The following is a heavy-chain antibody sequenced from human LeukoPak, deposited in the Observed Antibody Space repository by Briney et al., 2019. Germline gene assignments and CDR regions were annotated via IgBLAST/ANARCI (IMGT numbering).Heavy chain of an antibody. V-gene: IGHV4-38-2*01. Sequence: SETLSLACAISGHSTTRGNYWAWFRQSPGKGLEWIATFFQSDKSFYNASLESRVTMSLDTSKSQFSLNLTSVTAADTAVYYCARVLSVPYLLDSWGRGTQVTVSS. CDR2: FFQSDKS. D-gene: IGHD3-10*02. CDR1: GHSTTRGNY. CDR3: ARVLSVPYLLDS. J-gene: IGHJ4*02.